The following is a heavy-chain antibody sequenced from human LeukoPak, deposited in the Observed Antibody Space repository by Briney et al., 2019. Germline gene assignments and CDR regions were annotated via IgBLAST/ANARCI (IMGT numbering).Heavy chain of an antibody. V-gene: IGHV3-23*01. CDR3: AKVKAAAYYFDY. D-gene: IGHD6-13*01. CDR2: ISGSGGST. Sequence: GGSLRLSCAASGFTFSSYAMTWVRQAPGKGLKWVSAISGSGGSTYYADSVKGRFTISRDNSKNTLYLQMNSLRAEDTAVYYCAKVKAAAYYFDYWGQGTLVTVSS. CDR1: GFTFSSYA. J-gene: IGHJ4*02.